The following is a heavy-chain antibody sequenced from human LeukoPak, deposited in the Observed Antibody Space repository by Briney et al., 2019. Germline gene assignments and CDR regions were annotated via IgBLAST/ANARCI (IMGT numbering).Heavy chain of an antibody. CDR2: IWYDGSNK. CDR3: AKDLLSGELGN. V-gene: IGHV3-33*06. D-gene: IGHD7-27*01. Sequence: GGSLRLSCAASGFTFSSYGMHWVRQAPGKGLEWVAVIWYDGSNKYYADSVKGRFTISRDNSKNTLYLQMNCLRAEDTAVYYCAKDLLSGELGNWGQGTMVTVSS. J-gene: IGHJ3*01. CDR1: GFTFSSYG.